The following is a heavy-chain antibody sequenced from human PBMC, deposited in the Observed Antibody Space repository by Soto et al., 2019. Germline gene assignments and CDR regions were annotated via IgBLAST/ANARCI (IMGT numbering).Heavy chain of an antibody. Sequence: SGPTLVNPTETLTLTCTVSGFSLSNARMGVSWIRQPPGKALEWLAHIFSNDEKSYSTSLKSRLTISKDTSKSQVVLTMTNMDPVDTATYYCARIEVVRGVINYFDYWGQGTLVTVSS. V-gene: IGHV2-26*01. CDR1: GFSLSNARMG. CDR2: IFSNDEK. J-gene: IGHJ4*02. CDR3: ARIEVVRGVINYFDY. D-gene: IGHD3-10*01.